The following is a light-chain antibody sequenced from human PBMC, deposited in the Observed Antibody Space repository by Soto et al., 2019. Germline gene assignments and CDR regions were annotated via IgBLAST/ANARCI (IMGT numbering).Light chain of an antibody. V-gene: IGKV1-5*03. CDR1: QSIDSW. CDR3: QQYNSYS. Sequence: DIQMTQSPSTMSASVGDRVTITCRASQSIDSWLAWYQQKPGKAPKFLMYKASNLESGVPSRFSGSGSETEFTLTISSLQPDDFATYYCQQYNSYSFGQGTKV. CDR2: KAS. J-gene: IGKJ1*01.